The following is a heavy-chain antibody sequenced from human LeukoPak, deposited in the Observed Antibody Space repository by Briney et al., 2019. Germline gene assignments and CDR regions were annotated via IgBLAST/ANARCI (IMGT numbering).Heavy chain of an antibody. CDR2: ISSNGGST. CDR3: VKDVWWELVRRSAYDAFDI. J-gene: IGHJ3*02. D-gene: IGHD1-26*01. Sequence: GGSLRLSCSASGFSFRTYAMHWVRQAPGKGLEYVSSISSNGGSTYYADSVKGRFTISRDNSKDTLYLQMSSLRVEDTAVYYCVKDVWWELVRRSAYDAFDIWGQGTMVTVSS. V-gene: IGHV3-64D*06. CDR1: GFSFRTYA.